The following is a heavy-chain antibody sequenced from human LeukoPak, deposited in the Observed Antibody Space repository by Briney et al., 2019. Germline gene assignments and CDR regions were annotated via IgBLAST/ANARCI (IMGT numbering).Heavy chain of an antibody. D-gene: IGHD3-22*01. CDR3: ASGYDSSGLFDY. Sequence: SETLSLTCTVSGGSISSYYWTWIRQPPGKGPEWIGYIYYSGSTNYNPSLKSRVTISVDTSKNQFSLKLSSVTAADTAVYYCASGYDSSGLFDYWGQGTLVTVSS. CDR2: IYYSGST. V-gene: IGHV4-59*08. J-gene: IGHJ4*02. CDR1: GGSISSYY.